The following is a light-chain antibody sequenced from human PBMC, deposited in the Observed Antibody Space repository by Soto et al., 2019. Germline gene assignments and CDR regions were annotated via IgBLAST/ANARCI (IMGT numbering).Light chain of an antibody. CDR3: QQYHTYLT. CDR1: YSISSW. J-gene: IGKJ4*01. V-gene: IGKV1-5*01. Sequence: DIQMTQSPSTLSASIGDRVTITCRASYSISSWLAWYQQRPGRAPKLLIYDASTLESGVPSRFSGSGYGTEFTLTISSLQPYDLATYHCQQYHTYLTFGGGTKVEI. CDR2: DAS.